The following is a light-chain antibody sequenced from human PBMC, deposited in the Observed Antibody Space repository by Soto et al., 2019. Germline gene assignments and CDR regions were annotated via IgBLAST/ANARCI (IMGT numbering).Light chain of an antibody. CDR3: CSYGGSSDV. Sequence: QSALTQPASVSESPGQSITISCTGTSSDVGSHNLVSWYQQHPGQAPKLMIYEDSKRPLGVSARFSASKSGTTASLTISGLQDEAEADYYCCSYGGSSDVFGGGTQLTVL. CDR1: SSDVGSHNL. CDR2: EDS. V-gene: IGLV2-23*01. J-gene: IGLJ7*01.